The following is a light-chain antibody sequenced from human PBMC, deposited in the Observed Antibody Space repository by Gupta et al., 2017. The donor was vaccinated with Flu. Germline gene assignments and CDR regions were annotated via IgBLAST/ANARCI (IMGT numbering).Light chain of an antibody. CDR1: ENLLFSNGYNY. V-gene: IGKV2-28*01. Sequence: DIVMTQSPLSLPVTPGEPASISCRSSENLLFSNGYNYLDWYLQKPGQSPQLLIYLGSNRASGVPDRFSGSGSGTDFTLKISRVEAEDVGIYYCMQALQTPFTFGHGTKVDFK. CDR2: LGS. J-gene: IGKJ3*01. CDR3: MQALQTPFT.